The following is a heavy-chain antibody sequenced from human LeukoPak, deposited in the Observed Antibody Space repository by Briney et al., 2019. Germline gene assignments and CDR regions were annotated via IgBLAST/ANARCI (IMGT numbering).Heavy chain of an antibody. V-gene: IGHV3-30*18. D-gene: IGHD3-10*01. CDR2: ISYDGSNK. Sequence: PGGSLRLSCAASGFTFSSYGMHWVRQAPGKGLEWVAVISYDGSNKYYADSVKGRFTISRDNSKNTLYLQMNSLRAEDTAVYYCAKVQRVWFGELLFAPFDYWGQGTLVTVSS. J-gene: IGHJ4*02. CDR1: GFTFSSYG. CDR3: AKVQRVWFGELLFAPFDY.